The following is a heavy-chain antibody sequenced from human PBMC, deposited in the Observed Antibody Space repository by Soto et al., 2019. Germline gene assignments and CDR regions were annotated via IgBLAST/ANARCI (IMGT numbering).Heavy chain of an antibody. V-gene: IGHV1-2*02. Sequence: QVQLVQSGAEVKKPGASVKVSCKASGYTFTGHYIHWARQAPEQGPEWMGEIGPESGATRYAQKFQGRVTMTRDTSITTVYMELNNLSPDDTAVYYCGRGRSGQIVVFYWGQGTPVTVSS. J-gene: IGHJ4*02. D-gene: IGHD1-26*01. CDR1: GYTFTGHY. CDR2: IGPESGAT. CDR3: GRGRSGQIVVFY.